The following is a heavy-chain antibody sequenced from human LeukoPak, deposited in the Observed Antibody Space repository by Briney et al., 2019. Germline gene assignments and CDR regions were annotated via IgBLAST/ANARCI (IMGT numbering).Heavy chain of an antibody. V-gene: IGHV1-2*02. CDR1: GYTFIDYY. CDR2: INSNSGGT. Sequence: ASVKASCNASGYTFIDYYIYSVRHGPGQGLQWMGWINSNSGGTNYAQKFQGRVTVTRDTSIGTVYMELSSLRSDDTAIYYCFCGQETAYDILAYWGPGTLVTVSS. D-gene: IGHD3-9*01. J-gene: IGHJ4*02. CDR3: FCGQETAYDILAY.